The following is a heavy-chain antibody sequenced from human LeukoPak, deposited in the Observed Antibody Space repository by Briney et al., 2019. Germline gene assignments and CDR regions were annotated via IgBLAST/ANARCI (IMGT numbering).Heavy chain of an antibody. Sequence: SETLSLTCTVSGGSISSSSYYWGWIRQPPGKGLEWSGSIYYSGSTYYNPSLKSRVTISVDTSKNQFSLKLSSVTAADTAVYYCARYYYGSGSYFGGRNYFDYWGQGTLVTVSS. CDR1: GGSISSSSYY. CDR2: IYYSGST. J-gene: IGHJ4*02. V-gene: IGHV4-39*01. D-gene: IGHD3-10*01. CDR3: ARYYYGSGSYFGGRNYFDY.